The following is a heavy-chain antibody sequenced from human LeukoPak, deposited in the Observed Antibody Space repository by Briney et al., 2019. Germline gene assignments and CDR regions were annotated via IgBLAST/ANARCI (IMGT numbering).Heavy chain of an antibody. J-gene: IGHJ6*02. V-gene: IGHV4-59*08. CDR2: IFYGGST. D-gene: IGHD3-10*01. CDR1: GASFSGYY. Sequence: SETLSLTCTVSGASFSGYYWGWIRQPPGKGLEWIGYIFYGGSTNYNASLKSRVAISLDTSKKQFSLKLSFVTAADTAVYYCARGSGYYGMDVWGQGTTVTVSS. CDR3: ARGSGYYGMDV.